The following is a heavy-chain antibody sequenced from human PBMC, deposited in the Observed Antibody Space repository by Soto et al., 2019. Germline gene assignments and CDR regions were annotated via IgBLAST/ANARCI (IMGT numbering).Heavy chain of an antibody. J-gene: IGHJ4*02. CDR1: GFTFSSYG. CDR2: ISYDGNVA. Sequence: QVQLVESGGGVVQPGRSLRLSCAASGFTFSSYGMHWVRQAPGKGLEWVTVISYDGNVAYYADSVKGRFTISRDNSKNTLYLQMNSLRTEDTAMYCCAKEGPITNWYFDYWGQGTLVTVSS. CDR3: AKEGPITNWYFDY. V-gene: IGHV3-30*18. D-gene: IGHD1-1*01.